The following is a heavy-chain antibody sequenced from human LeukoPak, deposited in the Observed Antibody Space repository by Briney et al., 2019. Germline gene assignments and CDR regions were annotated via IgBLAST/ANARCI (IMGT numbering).Heavy chain of an antibody. CDR2: INHSGST. J-gene: IGHJ3*02. V-gene: IGHV4-34*01. CDR1: GGSFSGYY. Sequence: SETLSLTCAVYGGSFSGYYWSWIRQPPGKGLEWIGEINHSGSTNYNPSLKSRVTISVDTSKKQFSLKLNSVTAADTAVYYCAAAPGQFDPFDIWGQGTMVTVS. D-gene: IGHD2-15*01. CDR3: AAAPGQFDPFDI.